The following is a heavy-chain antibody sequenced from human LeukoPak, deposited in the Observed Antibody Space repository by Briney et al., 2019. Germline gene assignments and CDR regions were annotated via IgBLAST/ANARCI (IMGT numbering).Heavy chain of an antibody. Sequence: HGESLKISCKGSGYSFTSYWIGWVRQLPGKGLEWMGIIYPGDSDTRYSPSFQGQVTISADKSISTAYLQWSSLKASDTAMYYCATAYGIHYYDSSGYYRDAFDIWGQGTMVTVSS. CDR1: GYSFTSYW. D-gene: IGHD3-22*01. V-gene: IGHV5-51*01. CDR3: ATAYGIHYYDSSGYYRDAFDI. CDR2: IYPGDSDT. J-gene: IGHJ3*02.